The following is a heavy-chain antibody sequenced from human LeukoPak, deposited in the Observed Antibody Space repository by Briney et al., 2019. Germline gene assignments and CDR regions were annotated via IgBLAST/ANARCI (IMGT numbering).Heavy chain of an antibody. CDR2: INPNSGGT. Sequence: ASVKVSCKASGYTFTGYYMHWVRQAPGQGLEWMGWINPNSGGTNYAQKFQGRVTMTRDTSISTAYMELSRLRSDDTAVYYCARVGVRGIPRGYFDYWDQGTLVTVSS. CDR1: GYTFTGYY. CDR3: ARVGVRGIPRGYFDY. V-gene: IGHV1-2*02. J-gene: IGHJ4*02. D-gene: IGHD3-10*01.